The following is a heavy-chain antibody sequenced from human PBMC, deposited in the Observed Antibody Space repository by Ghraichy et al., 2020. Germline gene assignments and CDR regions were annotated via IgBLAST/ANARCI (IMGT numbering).Heavy chain of an antibody. CDR1: GGSISSSSYY. Sequence: SETLSLTCTVSGGSISSSSYYWGWIRQPPGKGLEWIGSIYYSGSTFYKPSLKSRVTISVDTSKNQFSLKLSSVTAADTAVYYGAGFDFCTMYYFDYWGQGTLVTVSS. V-gene: IGHV4-39*01. CDR2: IYYSGST. D-gene: IGHD3/OR15-3a*01. CDR3: AGFDFCTMYYFDY. J-gene: IGHJ4*02.